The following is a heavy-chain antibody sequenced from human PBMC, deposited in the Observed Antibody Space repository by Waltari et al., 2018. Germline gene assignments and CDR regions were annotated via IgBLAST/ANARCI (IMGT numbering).Heavy chain of an antibody. V-gene: IGHV4-30-4*01. CDR1: GGPISSGDYY. Sequence: QVQLQESGPGLVKPSQTLSLTCTVSGGPISSGDYYWSWIRQPPGKGLEWFGYIYYSGSTYYNPSLKSRVTISVDTSKNQFSLKLSSVTAADTAVYYCARVRGDWYGDYSLFDYWGQGTLVTVSS. D-gene: IGHD4-17*01. CDR2: IYYSGST. CDR3: ARVRGDWYGDYSLFDY. J-gene: IGHJ4*02.